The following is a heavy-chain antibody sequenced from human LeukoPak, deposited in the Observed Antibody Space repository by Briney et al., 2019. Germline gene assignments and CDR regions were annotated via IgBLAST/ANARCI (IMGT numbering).Heavy chain of an antibody. Sequence: SETLSLTCIVSGGSISSGGYYWSWIRQHPGKGLEWIGYIYYNGSTYYNPSLKSRVTISVDTSKNQFSLKLSSVTAADTAVYYCARVVVVVVPAAMAWFDPWGQGTLVTVSS. D-gene: IGHD2-2*01. CDR3: ARVVVVVVPAAMAWFDP. J-gene: IGHJ5*02. CDR1: GGSISSGGYY. V-gene: IGHV4-31*03. CDR2: IYYNGST.